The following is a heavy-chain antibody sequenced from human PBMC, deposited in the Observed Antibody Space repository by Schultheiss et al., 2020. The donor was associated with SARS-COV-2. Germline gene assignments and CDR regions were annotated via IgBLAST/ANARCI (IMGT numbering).Heavy chain of an antibody. CDR1: GGSISSYY. CDR3: ARESLDFWSGYYPQIYSFDY. CDR2: ISYSGST. J-gene: IGHJ4*02. Sequence: SETLSLTCTVSGGSISSYYWSWIRQPPGKGLEWIGYISYSGSTYYNPSLKSRVTISVDTSKNQFSLKLSSVTAADTAVYYCARESLDFWSGYYPQIYSFDYWGQGTLVTVSS. D-gene: IGHD3-3*01. V-gene: IGHV4-59*12.